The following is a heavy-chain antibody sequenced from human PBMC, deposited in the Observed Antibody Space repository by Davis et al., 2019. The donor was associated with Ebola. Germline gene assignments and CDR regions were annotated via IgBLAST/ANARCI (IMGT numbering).Heavy chain of an antibody. CDR3: ARDSYRIRELGNWFDP. J-gene: IGHJ5*02. V-gene: IGHV3-33*01. CDR2: IWYDGSNK. CDR1: GFTFSSYG. Sequence: PGGSLRLSCAASGFTFSSYGMHWVRQAPGKGLEWVAVIWYDGSNKYYADSVKGRFTISRDNSKNTLYLQMNSLRAEDTAVYYCARDSYRIRELGNWFDPWGQGTLVTVSS. D-gene: IGHD3-10*01.